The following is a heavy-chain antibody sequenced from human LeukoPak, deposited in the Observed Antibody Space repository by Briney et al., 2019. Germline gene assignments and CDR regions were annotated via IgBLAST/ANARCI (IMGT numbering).Heavy chain of an antibody. V-gene: IGHV1-18*01. Sequence: GASVKVSCKASGYTITSYGFSWVRQAPGQGLEWMGWISAYNGNTNYAQKLQGRVTMTTDTSTGTAYMELRSLRSDDTAVYYCVSEAAAGSYWGQGTLVTVSS. D-gene: IGHD6-13*01. CDR2: ISAYNGNT. CDR3: VSEAAAGSY. J-gene: IGHJ4*02. CDR1: GYTITSYG.